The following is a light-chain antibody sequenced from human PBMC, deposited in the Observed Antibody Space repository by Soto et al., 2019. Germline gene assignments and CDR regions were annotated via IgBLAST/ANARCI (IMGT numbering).Light chain of an antibody. V-gene: IGLV1-47*01. Sequence: QSVLTQPPSASGTPGQRITISRSGGSSNIGSNYVYWYQHLPGTAPKLLMYKNNQRPSGVPDRFSGSKSGTSASLAIDGLRSEDEADYYCASRDDSLSGVVFGGGTKVTVL. CDR3: ASRDDSLSGVV. J-gene: IGLJ2*01. CDR2: KNN. CDR1: SSNIGSNY.